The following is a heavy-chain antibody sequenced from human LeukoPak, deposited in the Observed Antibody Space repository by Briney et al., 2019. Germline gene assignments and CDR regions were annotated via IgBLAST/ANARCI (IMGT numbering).Heavy chain of an antibody. Sequence: PGGSLRLSCAASGFTFSSYSMSWVRQAPGKGLEWVANIKQDGSAKYYVDSVKGRFTVSRDNAQNSLYLQMNSLRLEDTAVFYCAREEWIKLGFDIWGQGTMVTVSS. J-gene: IGHJ3*02. CDR1: GFTFSSYS. D-gene: IGHD5-12*01. CDR2: IKQDGSAK. CDR3: AREEWIKLGFDI. V-gene: IGHV3-7*01.